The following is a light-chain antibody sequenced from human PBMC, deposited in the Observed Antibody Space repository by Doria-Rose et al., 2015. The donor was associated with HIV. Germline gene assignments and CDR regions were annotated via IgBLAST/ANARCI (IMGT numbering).Light chain of an antibody. V-gene: IGKV4-1*01. Sequence: DIRVTPSPDSLAVSLGERATINCKSSQSVLYSSNNRNYLAWYQQGPGQPPKLLFYWASTRESGVPDRFSGSGSETDFTLTISNLQAEDVAVYYCQQYYATPPTFGQGTKVEIK. CDR2: WAS. J-gene: IGKJ1*01. CDR3: QQYYATPPT. CDR1: QSVLYSSNNRNY.